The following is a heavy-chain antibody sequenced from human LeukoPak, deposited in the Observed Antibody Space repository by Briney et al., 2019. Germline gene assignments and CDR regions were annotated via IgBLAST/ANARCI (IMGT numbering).Heavy chain of an antibody. V-gene: IGHV3-33*01. CDR3: ARDVVRGVIYYYYGMDV. D-gene: IGHD3-10*01. CDR1: GFTVSSYG. J-gene: IGHJ6*04. CDR2: IWYDGSNK. Sequence: GGSLRLSCAASGFTVSSYGMHWVRQAPGKGLEWVAVIWYDGSNKYYADSVKGRFTISRDNSKNTLYLQMNSLRAEDTAVYYCARDVVRGVIYYYYGMDVWGKGTTVTVSS.